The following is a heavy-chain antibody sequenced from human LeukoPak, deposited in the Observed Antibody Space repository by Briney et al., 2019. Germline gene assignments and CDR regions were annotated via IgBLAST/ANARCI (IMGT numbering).Heavy chain of an antibody. CDR2: INPNSGGT. Sequence: GASVKVSCKASGYTFTGYYMHWVRQAPGQGLEWMGWINPNSGGTNYAQKFQGRVTMTRDTSISTAYMELSRLRSDDTAVYYCARDPLGGSYRADSDRYFDYWGQGTLVTVSS. J-gene: IGHJ4*02. CDR1: GYTFTGYY. D-gene: IGHD1-26*01. CDR3: ARDPLGGSYRADSDRYFDY. V-gene: IGHV1-2*02.